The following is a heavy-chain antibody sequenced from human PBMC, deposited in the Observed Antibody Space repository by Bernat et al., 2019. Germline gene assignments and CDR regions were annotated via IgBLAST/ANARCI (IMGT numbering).Heavy chain of an antibody. D-gene: IGHD3-9*01. Sequence: QVQRVESGGGVVQPGRSLRLSCAASGFIFSSYGMHWVRQAPGKGLEGVAVIWYDGSNKYYADSVTGRFTISRDNSKNTLYLQMNSLRAEDTAVYYCARFDGSDIRNYGMDVWGQGTTVTV. J-gene: IGHJ6*02. V-gene: IGHV3-33*01. CDR2: IWYDGSNK. CDR3: ARFDGSDIRNYGMDV. CDR1: GFIFSSYG.